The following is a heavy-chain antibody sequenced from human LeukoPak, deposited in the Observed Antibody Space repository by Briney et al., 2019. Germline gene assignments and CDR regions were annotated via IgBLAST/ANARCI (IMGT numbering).Heavy chain of an antibody. Sequence: SVKVSCKASGYTFTSYGISWVRQAPGQGLEWMGRIIPILGIANYAQKFQGRVTITADKSTSTAYMELSSLRSEDTAVYYCARDQSAPYYYDSSGYYSVGYWGQGTLVTVSS. D-gene: IGHD3-22*01. CDR2: IIPILGIA. J-gene: IGHJ4*02. CDR1: GYTFTSYG. V-gene: IGHV1-69*04. CDR3: ARDQSAPYYYDSSGYYSVGY.